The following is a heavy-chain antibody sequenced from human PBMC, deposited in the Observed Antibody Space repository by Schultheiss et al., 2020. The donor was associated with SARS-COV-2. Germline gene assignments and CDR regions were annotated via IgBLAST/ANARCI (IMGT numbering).Heavy chain of an antibody. CDR2: FDPEDGET. CDR1: GYTFTGYY. J-gene: IGHJ4*02. V-gene: IGHV1-24*01. D-gene: IGHD1-26*01. CDR3: ATVFWWELLGNDY. Sequence: ASVKVSCKASGYTFTGYYMHWVRQAPGQGLEWMGGFDPEDGETIYAQKFQGRVTMTEDTSTDTAYMELSSLRSEDTAVYYCATVFWWELLGNDYWGQGTLVTVSS.